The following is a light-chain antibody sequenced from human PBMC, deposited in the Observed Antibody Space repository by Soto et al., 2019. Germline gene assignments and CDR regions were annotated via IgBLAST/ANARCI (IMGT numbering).Light chain of an antibody. Sequence: QSVLTQPPSVSAAPGQKIIISCSGSSSNLGTYYVSWYHQLPGTAPKVLIYGNSNRPSGVPDRFSGSKSGTSASLAITGLQAEDEADYYCQSYDSSLSGSVFGGGTQLTVL. J-gene: IGLJ7*01. CDR3: QSYDSSLSGSV. CDR1: SSNLGTYY. CDR2: GNS. V-gene: IGLV1-40*01.